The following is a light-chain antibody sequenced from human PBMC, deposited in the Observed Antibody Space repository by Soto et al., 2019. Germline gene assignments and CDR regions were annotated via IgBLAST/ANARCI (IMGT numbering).Light chain of an antibody. CDR2: AAS. V-gene: IGKV1-9*01. CDR3: QQFSNYPLT. J-gene: IGKJ4*01. Sequence: DIQLTQSPSFLSASVGDRVTITCRASQGISSYLAWYQQKPGKAPKLLICAASTLQSGVPSRFSGSGSGTEFTLTINSLQPEDFATYYCQQFSNYPLTFGGGTKV. CDR1: QGISSY.